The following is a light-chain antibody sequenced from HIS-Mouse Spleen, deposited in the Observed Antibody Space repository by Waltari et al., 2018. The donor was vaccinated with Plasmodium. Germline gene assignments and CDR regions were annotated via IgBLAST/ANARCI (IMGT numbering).Light chain of an antibody. CDR3: QSADSSGTYRV. CDR1: ALPKQY. J-gene: IGLJ2*01. CDR2: KDS. Sequence: SYELTQPPSVSVSPGQTARITCSGDALPKQYAYWYQQKPGQAPVLLIYKDSERPSGIPERFSGSSSGTTVTLTISGGQAEDEADNYCQSADSSGTYRVFGGGTKLTVL. V-gene: IGLV3-25*03.